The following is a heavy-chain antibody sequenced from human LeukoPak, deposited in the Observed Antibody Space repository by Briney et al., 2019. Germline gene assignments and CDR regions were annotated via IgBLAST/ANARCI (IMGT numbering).Heavy chain of an antibody. CDR3: AKRLYGSGSS. J-gene: IGHJ4*02. Sequence: GGSLRLSCAASGFTFSSYGMHWVRQAPGRGLEWVAFIRYDGSNKYYAHSVKGRFTISRDNSKNTLYLQMNSLRDEDTAVYYCAKRLYGSGSSWGQGTLVTVSS. V-gene: IGHV3-30*02. D-gene: IGHD3-10*01. CDR2: IRYDGSNK. CDR1: GFTFSSYG.